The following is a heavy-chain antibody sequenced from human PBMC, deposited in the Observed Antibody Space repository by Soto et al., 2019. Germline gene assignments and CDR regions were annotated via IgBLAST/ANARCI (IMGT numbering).Heavy chain of an antibody. CDR1: GGSTSSYY. Sequence: ETLSLTCSVSGGSTSSYYWSWIRQPPGKGLEWIGYIYYSGSTDYSPSLKSRVTMSIDTSQNQVSLKLTSVTTADTAVYYCAATHRYWGQGTLVTVSS. CDR2: IYYSGST. CDR3: AATHRY. V-gene: IGHV4-59*01. J-gene: IGHJ4*02.